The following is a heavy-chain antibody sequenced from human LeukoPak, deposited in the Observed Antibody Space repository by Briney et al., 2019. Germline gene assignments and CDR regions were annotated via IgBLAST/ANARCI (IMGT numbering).Heavy chain of an antibody. CDR2: IYYSGST. Sequence: SETLSLTCTVSGGSISSYYWSWIRQPPGKGLEWVGYIYYSGSTNYNPSLKSRVTISVDTSKNQFSLKLSSVTAADTAVYYCARHHRLSPPFDIWGQGTMVTVSS. CDR1: GGSISSYY. CDR3: ARHHRLSPPFDI. J-gene: IGHJ3*02. D-gene: IGHD2-21*02. V-gene: IGHV4-59*08.